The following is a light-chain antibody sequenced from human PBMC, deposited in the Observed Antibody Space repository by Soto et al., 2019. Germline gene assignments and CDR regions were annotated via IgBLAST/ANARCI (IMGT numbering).Light chain of an antibody. V-gene: IGLV1-47*02. CDR1: NFNIGNYY. J-gene: IGLJ2*01. CDR3: AAWDDSLRAVV. Sequence: QSALTQSPSASGTPGQRVTISCSGSNFNIGNYYTYWYQHLPGTAPKLLIYSSSQRPSGVPDRFSGSKSGTSASLAISGLRSEDEAVYYCAAWDDSLRAVVFGGGTKLTVL. CDR2: SSS.